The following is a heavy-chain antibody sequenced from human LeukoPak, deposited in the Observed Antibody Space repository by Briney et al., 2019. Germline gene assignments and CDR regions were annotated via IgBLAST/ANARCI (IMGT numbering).Heavy chain of an antibody. CDR2: IYYSGST. V-gene: IGHV4-59*12. CDR1: GGSITSYY. CDR3: ARATSLVSIAVALDY. Sequence: SETLSLTCTVSGGSITSYYWSWIRQPPGKGQEWIGFIYYSGSTKYNPSLKSRVTISVDTSKNQFSLKLSSVTAADTAVYYCARATSLVSIAVALDYWGQGTLVTVSS. J-gene: IGHJ4*02. D-gene: IGHD6-19*01.